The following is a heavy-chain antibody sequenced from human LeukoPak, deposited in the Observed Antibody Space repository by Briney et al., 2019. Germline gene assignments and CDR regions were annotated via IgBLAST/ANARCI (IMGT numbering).Heavy chain of an antibody. D-gene: IGHD6-13*01. CDR1: GYTFTSFG. Sequence: ASVKVSCKASGYTFTSFGISWGRQAPGQGLEWMGWISAYNGNTNYAQKLQGRVTMTTDTSTSTAYMELRSLRSDDTAVYYCARTIAAAGPYYYMDVWGKGTTVTVSS. CDR3: ARTIAAAGPYYYMDV. V-gene: IGHV1-18*01. J-gene: IGHJ6*03. CDR2: ISAYNGNT.